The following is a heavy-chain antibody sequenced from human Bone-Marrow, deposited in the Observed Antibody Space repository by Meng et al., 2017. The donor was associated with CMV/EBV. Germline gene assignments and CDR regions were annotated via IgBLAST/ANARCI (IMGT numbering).Heavy chain of an antibody. Sequence: QVQLGRSGAEEKRPGAQGKSPGKASGHPFPGYYMHGVRKAPGQGLEWMGWINPNSGGTNYAQKFQGRVPRTRDTSISTAYRGLSRLRSDDTAVYYCARGGEWLEWGDFDYWGQGTLVTVSS. CDR2: INPNSGGT. J-gene: IGHJ4*02. CDR3: ARGGEWLEWGDFDY. D-gene: IGHD6-19*01. CDR1: GHPFPGYY. V-gene: IGHV1-2*02.